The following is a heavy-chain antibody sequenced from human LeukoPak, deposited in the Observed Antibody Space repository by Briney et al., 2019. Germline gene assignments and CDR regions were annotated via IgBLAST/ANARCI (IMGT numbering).Heavy chain of an antibody. Sequence: GGSLRLSCAASGFTFSSYAMSWVRPAPGKGLEWVSAISGSGGSTYYADSVKGRFTISRDNAKNTLYLQMNSLRAEDTAVYYCAKDLDDYTPSRGAFDIWGQGTMVTVSS. J-gene: IGHJ3*02. CDR1: GFTFSSYA. CDR2: ISGSGGST. CDR3: AKDLDDYTPSRGAFDI. V-gene: IGHV3-23*01. D-gene: IGHD2-2*02.